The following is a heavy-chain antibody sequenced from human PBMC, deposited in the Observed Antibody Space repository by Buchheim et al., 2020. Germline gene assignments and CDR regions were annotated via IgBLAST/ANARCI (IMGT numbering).Heavy chain of an antibody. CDR2: MNPSGGST. CDR3: ARETGHTGFYIFDY. Sequence: QVQLVQSGAEVREPGASVKVSCKASGYTFTRYYVHWVRQAPGQGLEWMGIMNPSGGSTTYAHHLQGRLAMTRDTSNGMMYMELSGLTSKDTAVYYCARETGHTGFYIFDYWGQGTL. CDR1: GYTFTRYY. D-gene: IGHD2-2*02. V-gene: IGHV1-46*04. J-gene: IGHJ4*02.